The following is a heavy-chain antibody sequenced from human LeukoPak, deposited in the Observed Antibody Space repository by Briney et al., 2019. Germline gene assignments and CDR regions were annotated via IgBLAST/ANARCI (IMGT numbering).Heavy chain of an antibody. V-gene: IGHV1-2*02. CDR1: GYTFTNYY. J-gene: IGHJ4*02. Sequence: ASVKVSCKTSGYTFTNYYLHWVRQAPGQGLEWMGRINPKNGVTDYAQNFRGRVTMSRDTSISTAYMELTRLRSDDTAVYYCASRRVNCSSSDCYFYSFDSWGQGTLVTVSS. D-gene: IGHD2-2*01. CDR2: INPKNGVT. CDR3: ASRRVNCSSSDCYFYSFDS.